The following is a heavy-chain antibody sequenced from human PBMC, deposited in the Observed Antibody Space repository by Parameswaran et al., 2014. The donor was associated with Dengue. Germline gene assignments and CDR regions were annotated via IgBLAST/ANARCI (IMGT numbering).Heavy chain of an antibody. CDR3: AKGKYQLLGEYYYNGMDV. J-gene: IGHJ6*02. CDR2: ISGSGGST. Sequence: RWIRQPPGKGLEWVSAISGSGGSTYYADSVKGRFTISRDNSKNTLYLQMNSLRAEDTAVYYCAKGKYQLLGEYYYNGMDVWGQGTTVTVSS. V-gene: IGHV3-23*01. D-gene: IGHD2-2*01.